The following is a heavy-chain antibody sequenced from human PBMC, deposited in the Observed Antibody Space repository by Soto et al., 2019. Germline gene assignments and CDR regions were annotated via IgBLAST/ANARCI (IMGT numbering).Heavy chain of an antibody. CDR2: IKRISDGGTT. CDR3: AVNDYLDY. J-gene: IGHJ4*02. CDR1: GFTFSNAW. Sequence: GGSLRLSCSASGFTFSNAWMIWVRQAPGKGLEWVGRIKRISDGGTTDYAAPAKGRFTISRDDSANTLYLQMNSLKTEDTAVYFCAVNDYLDYWGQGALVTVSS. V-gene: IGHV3-15*01.